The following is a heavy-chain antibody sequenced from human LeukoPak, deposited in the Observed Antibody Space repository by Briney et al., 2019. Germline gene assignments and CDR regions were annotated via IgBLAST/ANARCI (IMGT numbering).Heavy chain of an antibody. CDR2: ISYIGST. CDR3: AGAYHYYMDV. J-gene: IGHJ6*03. Sequence: SETLSLTCTVSGGSISNYYWSWIRQPPGKGLEWIGYISYIGSTKYNPSLKSRVTISEDTSKKQFSLKLSSVTAADTAVYYCAGAYHYYMDVWGKGTTVTVSS. V-gene: IGHV4-59*01. CDR1: GGSISNYY.